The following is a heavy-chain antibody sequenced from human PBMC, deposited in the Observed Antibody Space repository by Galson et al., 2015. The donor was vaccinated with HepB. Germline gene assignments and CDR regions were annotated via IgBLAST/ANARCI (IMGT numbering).Heavy chain of an antibody. CDR3: TKGGWELSY. Sequence: SLRLSCAASGFTFSDYWMTWVRQAPGKGLEWVADIKPDGSEKYYVDSVKGRFTISRDNVWNSLSLQMDILRDEDTAVYYCTKGGWELSYWGQGTLVTVSS. CDR2: IKPDGSEK. J-gene: IGHJ4*02. V-gene: IGHV3-7*01. D-gene: IGHD1-26*01. CDR1: GFTFSDYW.